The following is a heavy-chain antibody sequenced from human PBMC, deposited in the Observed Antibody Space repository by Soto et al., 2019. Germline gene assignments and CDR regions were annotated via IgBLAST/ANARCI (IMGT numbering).Heavy chain of an antibody. CDR1: GYTFTSYD. CDR3: AKPGIAVAGTGGFDY. J-gene: IGHJ4*02. D-gene: IGHD6-19*01. CDR2: MNPNSGNT. Sequence: ASVKVSCKASGYTFTSYDINWVRQATGQGLEWMGWMNPNSGNTGYAQKFQGRVTMTRSTSISTAYMELSSLRSEDTAVYYCAKPGIAVAGTGGFDYWGQGTLVTVSS. V-gene: IGHV1-8*01.